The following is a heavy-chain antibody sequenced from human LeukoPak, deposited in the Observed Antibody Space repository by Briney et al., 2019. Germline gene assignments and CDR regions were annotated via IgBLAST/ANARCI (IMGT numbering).Heavy chain of an antibody. Sequence: ASVKVSCKASGYXFTSYYIHWVRQAPGQGLEWMGIINPSGGSTSYAQKFQGRVTMTRDTSTSTVYMELSSLRSEDTAVYYCARAVRGPYCGGDCSRNWYFDLWGRGTLVTVSS. CDR2: INPSGGST. CDR1: GYXFTSYY. D-gene: IGHD2-21*02. V-gene: IGHV1-46*01. J-gene: IGHJ2*01. CDR3: ARAVRGPYCGGDCSRNWYFDL.